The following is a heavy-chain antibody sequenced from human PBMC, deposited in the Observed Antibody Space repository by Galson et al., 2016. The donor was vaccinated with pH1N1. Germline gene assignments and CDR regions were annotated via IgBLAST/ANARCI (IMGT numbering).Heavy chain of an antibody. CDR2: ISVYGGNS. V-gene: IGHV3-23*01. Sequence: SLRLSCAASGLTFTNFAMDWVRQAPGKGLEWVSVISVYGGNSYYADSVKGRFTISRDNSKNTVYLQMDSLRAEDAAIYYCTAYCSGYSCPDYWGQGTLVTVSS. CDR1: GLTFTNFA. J-gene: IGHJ4*02. D-gene: IGHD2-15*01. CDR3: TAYCSGYSCPDY.